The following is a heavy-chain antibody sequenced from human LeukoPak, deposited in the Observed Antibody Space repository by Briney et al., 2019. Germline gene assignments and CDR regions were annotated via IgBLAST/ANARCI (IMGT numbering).Heavy chain of an antibody. CDR3: ARDPDSSGWYGWSDY. CDR2: ISAYNGNT. J-gene: IGHJ4*02. CDR1: GYTFTSYG. V-gene: IGHV1-18*01. D-gene: IGHD6-19*01. Sequence: ASVKVSCKASGYTFTSYGISWVRQAPGQGLEWMGWISAYNGNTNYAQKLQGRVTMTTDTSTSTAYMELRSLRSDDTAVYYCARDPDSSGWYGWSDYWGQGTLVTVSS.